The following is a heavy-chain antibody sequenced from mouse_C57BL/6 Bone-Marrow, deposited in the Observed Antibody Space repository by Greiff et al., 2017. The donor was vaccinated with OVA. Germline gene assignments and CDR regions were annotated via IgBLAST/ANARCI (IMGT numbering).Heavy chain of an antibody. V-gene: IGHV2-9*01. CDR1: GFSLTSYG. Sequence: VQLKESGPGLVAPSQSLSITCTVSGFSLTSYGVDWVRQPPGQGLEWLGVIWGGGSTNYNSALMSRLSISKDNSKSQVFLKMNSLQTDDTAMDYCAKHHGSSYWYFDVWGTGTTVTVSS. CDR3: AKHHGSSYWYFDV. J-gene: IGHJ1*03. D-gene: IGHD1-1*01. CDR2: IWGGGST.